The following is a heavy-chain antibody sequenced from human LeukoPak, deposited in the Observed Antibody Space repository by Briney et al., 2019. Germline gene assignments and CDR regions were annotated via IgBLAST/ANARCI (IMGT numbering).Heavy chain of an antibody. V-gene: IGHV3-64*01. Sequence: GGSLRPSCTAPGFTLSSYAMHWVRQAPGKGLEYVSAMSSNGGSTYYANSVKGRFAISRDNSKKTLYLQMGSLRAEDMPVYYCAKGAYCTSTSCHNYYFYYMDVWGKGTTVNVAS. D-gene: IGHD2-2*01. CDR2: MSSNGGST. CDR3: AKGAYCTSTSCHNYYFYYMDV. CDR1: GFTLSSYA. J-gene: IGHJ6*03.